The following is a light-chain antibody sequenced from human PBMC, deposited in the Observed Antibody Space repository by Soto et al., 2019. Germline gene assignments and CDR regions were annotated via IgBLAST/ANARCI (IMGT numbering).Light chain of an antibody. V-gene: IGKV1-5*03. Sequence: IQMTQSPSTLSAAVGDTVSITCRASESISMWLAWYQQKPGRAPRLLIYKASKLESGVPSRFSGSGSGTEFSLTISSLQPDDFATYYCQQYNTYSLFGPGTKVDIK. J-gene: IGKJ3*01. CDR3: QQYNTYSL. CDR1: ESISMW. CDR2: KAS.